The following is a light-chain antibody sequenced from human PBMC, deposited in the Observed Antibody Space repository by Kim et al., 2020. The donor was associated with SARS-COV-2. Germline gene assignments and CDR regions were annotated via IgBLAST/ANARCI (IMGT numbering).Light chain of an antibody. CDR3: LQDYNYPFT. CDR2: GAS. V-gene: IGKV1-6*01. Sequence: AAVGDGVTISCRASQDIGGDLAWYQQKPGKAPKVLIYGASNLQTGVPSRFSGSGSGTDFTLTISSLQPEVFATYYCLQDYNYPFTFGQGTRLEIK. J-gene: IGKJ5*01. CDR1: QDIGGD.